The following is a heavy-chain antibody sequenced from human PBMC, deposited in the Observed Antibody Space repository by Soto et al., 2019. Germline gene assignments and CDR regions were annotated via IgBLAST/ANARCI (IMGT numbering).Heavy chain of an antibody. Sequence: QLQLQESGSGLVKPSQTLSLTCAVSGGSISSGGYSWNWIRQPPGKGLEWIGSVWQSGSTKYNPSLQSRVTISVDRSRNQFSLNLSSVTAADTAAYYCARGEGPWGQGTLVTVSS. CDR3: ARGEGP. V-gene: IGHV4-30-2*01. J-gene: IGHJ4*02. CDR1: GGSISSGGYS. CDR2: VWQSGST.